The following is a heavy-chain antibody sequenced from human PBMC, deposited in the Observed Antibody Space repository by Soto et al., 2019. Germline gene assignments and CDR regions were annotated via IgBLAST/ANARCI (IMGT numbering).Heavy chain of an antibody. V-gene: IGHV4-31*03. CDR3: AREGYDSSGYYYGIDY. CDR2: IYYSGST. D-gene: IGHD3-22*01. Sequence: QVQLQESGPGLVKPSQTLSLTCTVSGGSISSGGYYWSWIRQHPGKGLEWIGYIYYSGSTYYNPSLKRRVTMSVDTSKNQSSLKLSSVTAADTAVYYCAREGYDSSGYYYGIDYWGQGTLVTVSS. CDR1: GGSISSGGYY. J-gene: IGHJ4*02.